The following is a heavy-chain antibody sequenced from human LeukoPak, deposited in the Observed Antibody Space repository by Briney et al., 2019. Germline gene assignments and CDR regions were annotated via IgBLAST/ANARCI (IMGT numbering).Heavy chain of an antibody. D-gene: IGHD2-15*01. V-gene: IGHV1-46*01. J-gene: IGHJ4*02. CDR2: INPSGGST. CDR3: ARIRCSGGSCYKSPFDY. Sequence: ASVKVSCKASGYTFTSYYTHWVRQAPGQGLEWMGIINPSGGSTSYAQKFQGRVTMTRDTSTSTVYMELSSLRSEDTAVYYCARIRCSGGSCYKSPFDYWGQGTLVTVSS. CDR1: GYTFTSYY.